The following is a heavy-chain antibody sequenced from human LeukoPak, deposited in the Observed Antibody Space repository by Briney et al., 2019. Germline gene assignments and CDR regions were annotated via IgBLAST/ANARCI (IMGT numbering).Heavy chain of an antibody. CDR3: VRDEGFGDGDSGSQYWVAIDL. Sequence: GASVKVSCKASGYTFTSHAINWVRQAPGQGLEWMGWINTNTGNPTYAQGFTGRFVFSLDTSVSTAYLQISSLKAEDTAVYYCVRDEGFGDGDSGSQYWVAIDLWGQGTLVTVSS. J-gene: IGHJ4*02. CDR1: GYTFTSHA. CDR2: INTNTGNP. V-gene: IGHV7-4-1*02. D-gene: IGHD1-26*01.